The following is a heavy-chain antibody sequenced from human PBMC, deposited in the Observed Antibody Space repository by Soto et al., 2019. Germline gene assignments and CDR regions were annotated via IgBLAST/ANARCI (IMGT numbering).Heavy chain of an antibody. CDR3: ERAYSSSWYQNFLDC. CDR1: GGSISSYY. CDR2: ISYSGST. Sequence: SETLSLTCTVSGGSISSYYWSWIRQPPGKGLEWIGYISYSGSTNYNPSLKSRVTISVDTSKNQFSLKLSSVTAADTAVYYCERAYSSSWYQNFLDCWGQGTLVTVSS. V-gene: IGHV4-59*01. D-gene: IGHD6-13*01. J-gene: IGHJ4*02.